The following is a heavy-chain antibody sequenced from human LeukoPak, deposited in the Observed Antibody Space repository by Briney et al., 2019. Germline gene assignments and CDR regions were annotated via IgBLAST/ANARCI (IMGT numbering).Heavy chain of an antibody. CDR3: ARVPGDSSSWTVYYYYYMDV. D-gene: IGHD6-13*01. V-gene: IGHV1-18*01. CDR2: ISAYNGNT. CDR1: GYTFTSYG. Sequence: GASVKVSCKASGYTFTSYGISWVRQAPGQGLEWMGWISAYNGNTNYAQMLQGRVTMTTDTSTSTAYMELRSLRSDDTAVYYCARVPGDSSSWTVYYYYYMDVWGKGTTVTISS. J-gene: IGHJ6*03.